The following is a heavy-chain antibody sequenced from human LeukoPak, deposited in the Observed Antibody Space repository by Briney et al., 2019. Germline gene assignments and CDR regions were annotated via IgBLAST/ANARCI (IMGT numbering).Heavy chain of an antibody. D-gene: IGHD3-3*01. J-gene: IGHJ4*02. CDR3: ARVGITIFGVVRGYFDY. CDR1: GYTFNGYY. V-gene: IGHV1-2*02. CDR2: INPNSGGT. Sequence: ASVKVSCKASGYTFNGYYMHWVRQAPGQGLEWMGWINPNSGGTNYAQKFQGRVTMTRDTSISTAYMELSRLRSDDTAVYYCARVGITIFGVVRGYFDYWGQGTLVTVSS.